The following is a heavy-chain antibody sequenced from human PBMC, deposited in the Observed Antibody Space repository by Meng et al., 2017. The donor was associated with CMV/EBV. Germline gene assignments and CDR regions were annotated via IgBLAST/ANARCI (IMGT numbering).Heavy chain of an antibody. D-gene: IGHD6-6*01. Sequence: GESLKISCAASGFTFSSYAMHWVRQAPGKGLEWVAVIPYDGSNKYYADSVKGRFTISRDNSNNTLYLQMNSLRAEDTAVYYCARDQFMYSSSFGGMDVWGQGTTVTVSS. J-gene: IGHJ6*02. CDR2: IPYDGSNK. CDR1: GFTFSSYA. V-gene: IGHV3-30*04. CDR3: ARDQFMYSSSFGGMDV.